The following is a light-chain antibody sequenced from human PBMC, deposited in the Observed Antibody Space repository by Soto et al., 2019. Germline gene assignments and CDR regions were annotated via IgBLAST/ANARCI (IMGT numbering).Light chain of an antibody. Sequence: DIQMTQSPSTLSASVGDRVTITCRASQSISNWLAWYQQKAGKAPKLLIYKASSLESGVPSRFRGSGSGTEFTLTISSLQPDDFATYYCQQYDSYSRTFGQGTKVDI. J-gene: IGKJ1*01. CDR2: KAS. CDR3: QQYDSYSRT. V-gene: IGKV1-5*03. CDR1: QSISNW.